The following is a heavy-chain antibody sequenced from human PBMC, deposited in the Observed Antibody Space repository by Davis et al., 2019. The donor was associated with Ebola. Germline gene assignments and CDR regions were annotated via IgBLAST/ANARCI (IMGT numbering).Heavy chain of an antibody. CDR3: ARDNDFWSGYYRGVSDAFDI. Sequence: ASVKVSCKASGYTFTGYDINWVRQATGQGLEWMGWMNPNSGNTGYAQKFQGRVTMTRDTSTSTVYMELSSLRSDDTAVYYCARDNDFWSGYYRGVSDAFDIWGQGTMVTVSS. CDR1: GYTFTGYD. V-gene: IGHV1-8*01. D-gene: IGHD3-3*01. J-gene: IGHJ3*02. CDR2: MNPNSGNT.